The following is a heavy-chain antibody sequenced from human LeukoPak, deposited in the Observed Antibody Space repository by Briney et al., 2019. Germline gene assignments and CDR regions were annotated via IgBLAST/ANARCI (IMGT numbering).Heavy chain of an antibody. CDR3: GAAWQFVGSFDS. Sequence: PGGSLSLSCAASGLSCRNYEFYWLRQAPGKGLEWISYISSGGSTIKYADSVKGRFTISRADAKQSLYLQMNSLRAEDTAIYSCGAAWQFVGSFDSWRHGTLVTVSA. CDR1: GLSCRNYE. J-gene: IGHJ3*02. CDR2: ISSGGSTI. D-gene: IGHD3-10*01. V-gene: IGHV3-48*03.